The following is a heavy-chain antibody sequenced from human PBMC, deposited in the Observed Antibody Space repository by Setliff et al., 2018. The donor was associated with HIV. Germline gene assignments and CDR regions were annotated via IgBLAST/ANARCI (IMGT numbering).Heavy chain of an antibody. J-gene: IGHJ4*02. CDR1: DDPINSFY. D-gene: IGHD3-22*01. CDR2: IYTSGST. CDR3: ARTPEDYDQYFFDR. V-gene: IGHV4-4*09. Sequence: PSETLSLTCTVSDDPINSFYWSWIRQPPGKGLEWIGYIYTSGSTNYNPSLEGRVTISVDTSKNQFPLKLSSVTAADTAVYYRARTPEDYDQYFFDRWGQGTLVTVSS.